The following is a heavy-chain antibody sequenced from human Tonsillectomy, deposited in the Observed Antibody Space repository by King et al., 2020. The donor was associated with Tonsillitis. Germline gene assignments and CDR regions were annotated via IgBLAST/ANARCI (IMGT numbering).Heavy chain of an antibody. J-gene: IGHJ5*02. CDR1: GYTFTNYG. CDR3: ARDFGSWYPNWFDP. D-gene: IGHD6-13*01. CDR2: ISGYNGNT. Sequence: QLVQSGAEVKKPGASVKVSCKASGYTFTNYGISWVRQAPGQGLEWMGWISGYNGNTNYAQKLQDRVTMTTDRSTTTVYMELRNLRSDDTAVYYCARDFGSWYPNWFDPWGHGTLVTVSS. V-gene: IGHV1-18*01.